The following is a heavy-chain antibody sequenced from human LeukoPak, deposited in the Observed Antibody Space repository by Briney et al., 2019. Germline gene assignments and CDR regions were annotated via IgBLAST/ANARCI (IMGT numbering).Heavy chain of an antibody. CDR2: IYYSGST. V-gene: IGHV4-59*01. CDR3: ARGYPGCGGDCYSDY. J-gene: IGHJ4*02. D-gene: IGHD2-21*02. CDR1: GGSISSYY. Sequence: KPSETLSLTCTVSGGSISSYYWSWIRQPPGKGLEWIGYIYYSGSTNYNPSLKSRVTISVDTSKNQFSLKLSSVTAADTAVYYCARGYPGCGGDCYSDYWGQGILVTVSS.